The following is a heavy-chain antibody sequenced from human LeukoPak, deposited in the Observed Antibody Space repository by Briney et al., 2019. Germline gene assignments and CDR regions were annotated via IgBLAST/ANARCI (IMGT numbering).Heavy chain of an antibody. D-gene: IGHD6-13*01. CDR1: DGSISSYY. J-gene: IGHJ4*02. CDR3: ARLSKWGSSWYFAY. CDR2: IYYSGST. V-gene: IGHV4-59*08. Sequence: SETLSLTCTVSDGSISSYYWSWIRQPPGKGLEWIGYIYYSGSTNYNPSLKSRVSISVDTSKNQFSLKLSSVTAADTAVYYCARLSKWGSSWYFAYWGQGTLVTVSS.